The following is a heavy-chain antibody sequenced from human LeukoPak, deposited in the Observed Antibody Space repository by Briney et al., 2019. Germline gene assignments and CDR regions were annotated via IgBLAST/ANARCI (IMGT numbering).Heavy chain of an antibody. CDR3: AKSSLVAPYDY. CDR1: GFTFSSYG. J-gene: IGHJ4*02. D-gene: IGHD6-6*01. Sequence: GGSLRLSCAASGFTFSSYGMHWVRQAPGKGLEWVAVISYDGSNKYYADSVKGRFTISRDNSKNTVYLQMNSLRVDDTAVFYCAKSSLVAPYDYWGQGTLVTVSS. V-gene: IGHV3-30*18. CDR2: ISYDGSNK.